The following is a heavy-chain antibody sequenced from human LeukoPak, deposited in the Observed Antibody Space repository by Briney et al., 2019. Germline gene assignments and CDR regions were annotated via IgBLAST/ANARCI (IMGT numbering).Heavy chain of an antibody. V-gene: IGHV5-51*01. CDR3: ATSESQTKFDY. CDR2: IYPGDSDT. D-gene: IGHD1/OR15-1a*01. J-gene: IGHJ4*02. Sequence: GESLKISCKGSGYRFTNYWIGWVRQMPGKGLEWMGIIYPGDSDTRYSPSFQGQVTISADKSISTAYLQWSSLKASDTAMYYCATSESQTKFDYWGQGTLVTVSS. CDR1: GYRFTNYW.